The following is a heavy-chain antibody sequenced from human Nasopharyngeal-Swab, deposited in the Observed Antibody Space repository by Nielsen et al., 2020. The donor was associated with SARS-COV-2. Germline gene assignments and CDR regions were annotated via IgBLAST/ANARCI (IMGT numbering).Heavy chain of an antibody. CDR3: ARDIVVVPAAYTYNWFDP. J-gene: IGHJ5*02. D-gene: IGHD2-2*01. V-gene: IGHV1-46*01. CDR2: INPSGGST. Sequence: ASVKVSCKAFGYTFTSYYMHWVRQAPGQGLEWMGIINPSGGSTSYAQKFQGRVTMTRDTSTSTVYMELSSLRSEDTAVYYCARDIVVVPAAYTYNWFDPWGQGTLVTVSS. CDR1: GYTFTSYY.